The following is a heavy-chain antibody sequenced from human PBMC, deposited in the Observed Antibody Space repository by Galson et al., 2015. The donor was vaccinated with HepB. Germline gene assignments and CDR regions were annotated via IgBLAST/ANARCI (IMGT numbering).Heavy chain of an antibody. J-gene: IGHJ4*02. Sequence: SLRLSCAASEFSFTSYALTWVRQVPGRGLEWVSFINDAGSTIHYADSVKGRFTISRDNPENTVYLQMNSLRTEDTAVYYCVGTTSNDYWGQGTLLTVPS. V-gene: IGHV3-23*01. CDR2: INDAGSTI. CDR3: VGTTSNDY. D-gene: IGHD7-27*01. CDR1: EFSFTSYA.